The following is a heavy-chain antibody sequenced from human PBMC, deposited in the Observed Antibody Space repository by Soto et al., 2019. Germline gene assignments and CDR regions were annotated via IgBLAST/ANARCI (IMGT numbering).Heavy chain of an antibody. CDR2: VNAGNDNT. J-gene: IGHJ4*02. Sequence: QVHLVQSGAEVKKPGASVKVSCKTSGYTFTNNVIHWVRQAPGQRLEWMGWVNAGNDNTKWSREFQGRLTLTKDTSATTALLELSRLISDDTAIYFCEREVTYGFSRFDYWGQGNLVSVSS. CDR3: EREVTYGFSRFDY. D-gene: IGHD3-10*01. CDR1: GYTFTNNV. V-gene: IGHV1-3*01.